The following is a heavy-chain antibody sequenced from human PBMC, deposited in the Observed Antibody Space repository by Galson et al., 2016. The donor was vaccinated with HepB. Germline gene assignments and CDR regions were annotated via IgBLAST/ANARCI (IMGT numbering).Heavy chain of an antibody. CDR3: ARGEYGEHFDS. Sequence: SVKVSCKASGFTFGDYTIAWVRQAPGQGLEWLGWITPYNAYINYAQSVQDRITLTTDSSTTTGYMELRSLRSDDTAVYYCARGEYGEHFDSWGQGTLVTVSS. CDR2: ITPYNAYI. V-gene: IGHV1-18*04. D-gene: IGHD4-17*01. J-gene: IGHJ4*02. CDR1: GFTFGDYT.